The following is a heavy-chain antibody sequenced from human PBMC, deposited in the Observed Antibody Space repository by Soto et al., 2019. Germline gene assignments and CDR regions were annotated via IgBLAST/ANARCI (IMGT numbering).Heavy chain of an antibody. CDR1: GYTFTNYY. V-gene: IGHV1-46*01. D-gene: IGHD6-6*01. CDR3: ARGRYSISSDWGN. J-gene: IGHJ4*02. Sequence: QVQLVQSGAEVKKPGASVKVSCKASGYTFTNYYIHWVRQAPGQGLQWMGVINPSGGTTDYAQKFQGRVTMTRDTSTSTVYMELSSLKSKDTAQYYCARGRYSISSDWGNWGQGTLVTVSS. CDR2: INPSGGTT.